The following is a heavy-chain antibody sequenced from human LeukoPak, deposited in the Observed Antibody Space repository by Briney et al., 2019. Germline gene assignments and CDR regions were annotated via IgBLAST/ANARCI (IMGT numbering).Heavy chain of an antibody. J-gene: IGHJ4*02. CDR2: ISYSGT. CDR1: GGSISISNYY. V-gene: IGHV4-39*01. CDR3: ARRTSNPVGAIDY. D-gene: IGHD1-26*01. Sequence: SETLSLTCTVSGGSISISNYYWGWIRQPPGRGLEWIGSISYSGTYYNPSLNSRLTISVDTSKNHFSRNLRSVTAADTAVYYCARRTSNPVGAIDYWGQGTLVTVSS.